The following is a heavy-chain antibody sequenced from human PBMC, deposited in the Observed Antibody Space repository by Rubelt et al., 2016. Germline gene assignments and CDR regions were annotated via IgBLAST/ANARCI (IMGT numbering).Heavy chain of an antibody. V-gene: IGHV4-39*07. CDR3: AGALAAAGTGILYFYYHMDV. J-gene: IGHJ6*03. CDR1: GGSISRSTYY. Sequence: QLQLQESGPGLVKASETLSLTCIVSGGSISRSTYYWGWIRQSPGEGMEWIGSIFYNGNTYYNPSLESRVTISADTSKNQFSLNLSSVTAAEPAVYYCAGALAAAGTGILYFYYHMDVWGRGTTVTVSS. D-gene: IGHD6-13*01. CDR2: IFYNGNT.